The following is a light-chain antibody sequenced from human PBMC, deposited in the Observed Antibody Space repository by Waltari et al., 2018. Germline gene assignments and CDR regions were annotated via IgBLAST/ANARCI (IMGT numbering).Light chain of an antibody. CDR2: GNS. J-gene: IGLJ2*01. Sequence: QSVLTQPPSVSGAPGQRVTISCTGSSSNIGAGYDVHWYQQLPGTAPKLLIHGNSNRPSGVPDRFSGSNSGTSASLAITGLQAEDEADYYCQSYDSSLSVGFGGGTKLTVL. V-gene: IGLV1-40*01. CDR3: QSYDSSLSVG. CDR1: SSNIGAGYD.